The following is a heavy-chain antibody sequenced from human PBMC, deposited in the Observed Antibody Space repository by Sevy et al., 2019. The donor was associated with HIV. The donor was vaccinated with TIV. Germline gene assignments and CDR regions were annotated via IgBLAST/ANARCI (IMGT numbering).Heavy chain of an antibody. Sequence: GVSVKVSCQASGYTFSNYGVTWVRQAPGQGLEWMGWISGYNGNTKYAQKFQDRVIMTTDTATSTAYMELRSLRSDDTAVYYCVRDESFSLIVVDPDYWGQGTLVTVSS. J-gene: IGHJ4*02. CDR3: VRDESFSLIVVDPDY. V-gene: IGHV1-18*01. D-gene: IGHD3-22*01. CDR2: ISGYNGNT. CDR1: GYTFSNYG.